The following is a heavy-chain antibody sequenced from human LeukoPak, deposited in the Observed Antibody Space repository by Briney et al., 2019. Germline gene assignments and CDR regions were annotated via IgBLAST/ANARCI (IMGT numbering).Heavy chain of an antibody. CDR1: GFSFDDFG. D-gene: IGHD3-10*01. CDR2: INWNAGSI. Sequence: GGSLRLSCAASGFSFDDFGMSWVRQAPGKGLEWVSGINWNAGSITYADSVKGRFTISIDNAKNSLYLQMNSLRAEDTALYRCARVRYGSGYLHPFDYWGQGTLVIVSS. J-gene: IGHJ4*02. CDR3: ARVRYGSGYLHPFDY. V-gene: IGHV3-20*01.